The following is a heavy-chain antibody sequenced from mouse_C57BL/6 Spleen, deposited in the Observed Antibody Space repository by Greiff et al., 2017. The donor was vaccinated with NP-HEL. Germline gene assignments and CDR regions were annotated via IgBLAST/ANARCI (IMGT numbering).Heavy chain of an antibody. V-gene: IGHV5-15*01. CDR1: GFTFSDYG. Sequence: EVMLVESGGGLVQPGGSLKLSCAASGFTFSDYGMAWVRQAPRKGPEWVAFISNLAYSIYYADTVTGRFTISRENAKNTLYLEMSSLRSEDTAMYYCARHGDSSGYSYFDYWGQGTTLTVSS. CDR3: ARHGDSSGYSYFDY. CDR2: ISNLAYSI. D-gene: IGHD3-2*02. J-gene: IGHJ2*01.